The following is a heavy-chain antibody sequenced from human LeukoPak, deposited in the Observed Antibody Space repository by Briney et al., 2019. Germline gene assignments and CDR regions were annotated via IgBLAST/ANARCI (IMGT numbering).Heavy chain of an antibody. Sequence: GGSLRLSCAASGFTFSSYWMHWVRQAPGKGLVWVSRINSDGSSTSYADSVKGRFTISRDNAKNTLFLQMNSLRAEDTAIYYCAKRYCSGGSCCPDYWGLGTLVTVSS. CDR2: INSDGSST. CDR1: GFTFSSYW. CDR3: AKRYCSGGSCCPDY. D-gene: IGHD2-15*01. V-gene: IGHV3-74*01. J-gene: IGHJ4*02.